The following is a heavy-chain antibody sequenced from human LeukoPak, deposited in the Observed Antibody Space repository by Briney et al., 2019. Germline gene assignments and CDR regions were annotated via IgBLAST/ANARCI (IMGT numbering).Heavy chain of an antibody. D-gene: IGHD2-2*01. V-gene: IGHV4-31*03. Sequence: SETLSLTCTVSGGSISSGGYYWSWIRQHPRKGLEWIGYIYYSGSTYYNPSLKSRVTISVDTSKNQFSLKLSSVTAADTAVYYCARDVEYGVLGYYYGMDVWGQGTTVTVSS. CDR1: GGSISSGGYY. CDR3: ARDVEYGVLGYYYGMDV. CDR2: IYYSGST. J-gene: IGHJ6*02.